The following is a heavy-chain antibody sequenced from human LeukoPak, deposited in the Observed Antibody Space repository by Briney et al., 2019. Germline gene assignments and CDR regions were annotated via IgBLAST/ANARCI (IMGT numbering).Heavy chain of an antibody. CDR1: GFXFSTYW. J-gene: IGHJ3*01. CDR3: AGGISATGGG. V-gene: IGHV3-74*01. CDR2: INSDGSIT. D-gene: IGHD6-13*01. Sequence: PGGSLRLSCAASGFXFSTYWIHWVRQVPGKGLVWVSRINSDGSITTYADSVKGRFTISRDNAKNTLYLQMNSLRVEDTAVYYCAGGISATGGGWGQGTIVTVSS.